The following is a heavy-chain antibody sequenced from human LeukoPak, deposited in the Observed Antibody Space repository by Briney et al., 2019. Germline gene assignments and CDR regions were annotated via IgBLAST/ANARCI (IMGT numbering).Heavy chain of an antibody. CDR1: GFTLDDYA. Sequence: GGSLRLSCAASGFTLDDYAMHWVRQAPGKGLEWVSLISGDGGSTYYADSVKGRFTISRDNSKNSLYLQMNSLRTEDTALYYCAKDTVGYSSGWYYYWGQGTLVTVSS. D-gene: IGHD6-19*01. J-gene: IGHJ4*02. V-gene: IGHV3-43*02. CDR3: AKDTVGYSSGWYYY. CDR2: ISGDGGST.